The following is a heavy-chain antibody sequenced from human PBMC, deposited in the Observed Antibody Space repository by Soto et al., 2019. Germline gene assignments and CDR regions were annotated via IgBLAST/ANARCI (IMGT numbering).Heavy chain of an antibody. Sequence: QVQLVESGGGLVKPGGSLRLSCAASGFTFSDYYMSWIRQAPGNGLEWLSYISSSSSYINYADSVKGRFTISRDNAKNALYLQMGRLRAEDTAVYYCAREGPGSSSWYVDSWGQGTLVTVSS. CDR2: ISSSSSYI. CDR1: GFTFSDYY. D-gene: IGHD6-13*01. V-gene: IGHV3-11*05. J-gene: IGHJ4*02. CDR3: AREGPGSSSWYVDS.